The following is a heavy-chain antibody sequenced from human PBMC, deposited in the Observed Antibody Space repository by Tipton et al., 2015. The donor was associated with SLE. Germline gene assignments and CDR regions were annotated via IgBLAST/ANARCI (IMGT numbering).Heavy chain of an antibody. CDR1: GGSISRYY. D-gene: IGHD5-12*01. J-gene: IGHJ4*02. CDR3: ARVDGGYDQFYFGY. CDR2: IYYRGNT. V-gene: IGHV4-59*01. Sequence: TLSLTCTVSGGSISRYYWSWIRQFPGKGLEWIGYIYYRGNTKYNPSPKSRVTISVDASKSQFSLKLSSVTAADTAVYYCARVDGGYDQFYFGYWGQGTLVTVSS.